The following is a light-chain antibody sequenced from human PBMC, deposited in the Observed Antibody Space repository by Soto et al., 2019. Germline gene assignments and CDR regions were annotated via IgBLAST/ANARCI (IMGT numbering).Light chain of an antibody. CDR3: QHYNNWPPWT. CDR1: QSVRSY. V-gene: IGKV3-15*01. CDR2: GAS. J-gene: IGKJ1*01. Sequence: MESPATLSVSPVERATLSCSASQSVRSYLAWYQQKPGQAPRLLIYGASTRATGIPARFSGSGSGTAFTLTISSLQSDDFAVYYCQHYNNWPPWTFGQGTKVDIK.